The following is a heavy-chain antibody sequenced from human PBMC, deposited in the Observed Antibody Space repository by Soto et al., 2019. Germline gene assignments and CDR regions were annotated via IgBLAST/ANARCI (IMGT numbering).Heavy chain of an antibody. CDR3: ARGGLIVGATRPDDAFDI. D-gene: IGHD1-26*01. Sequence: SETLSLTCTVSGGSISSYYWSRIRQPPGKGLEWIGYIYYSGSTNYNPSLKSRVTISVDTSKNQFSLKLSSVTAADTAVYYCARGGLIVGATRPDDAFDIWGQGTMVTVSS. CDR2: IYYSGST. CDR1: GGSISSYY. V-gene: IGHV4-59*01. J-gene: IGHJ3*02.